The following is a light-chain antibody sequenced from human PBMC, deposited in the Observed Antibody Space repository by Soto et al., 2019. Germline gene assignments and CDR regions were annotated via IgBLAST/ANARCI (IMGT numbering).Light chain of an antibody. CDR2: AAS. CDR3: QQGYRIFQT. CDR1: QNIGCY. Sequence: DIQMTQSPSSLSASVRDTVTITCRASQNIGCYLNWYQQKPGKAPTLLIYAASTLQSGVPSRFSGSGSGTDFNLTISSLNPEDFATYFCQQGYRIFQTFGQGTKVEVK. V-gene: IGKV1-39*01. J-gene: IGKJ1*01.